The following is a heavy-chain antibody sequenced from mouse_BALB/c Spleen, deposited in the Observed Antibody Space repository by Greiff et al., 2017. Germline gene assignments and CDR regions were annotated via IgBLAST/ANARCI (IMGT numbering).Heavy chain of an antibody. D-gene: IGHD1-1*01. CDR3: ARATYYYGSTPHYFDY. CDR2: ISDGGSYT. Sequence: EVQGVESGGGLVKPGGSLKLSCAASGFTFSDYYMYWVRQTPEKRLEWVATISDGGSYTYYPDSVKGRFTISRDNAKNNLYLQMSSLKSEDTAMYYCARATYYYGSTPHYFDYWGQGTTLTVSS. V-gene: IGHV5-4*02. J-gene: IGHJ2*01. CDR1: GFTFSDYY.